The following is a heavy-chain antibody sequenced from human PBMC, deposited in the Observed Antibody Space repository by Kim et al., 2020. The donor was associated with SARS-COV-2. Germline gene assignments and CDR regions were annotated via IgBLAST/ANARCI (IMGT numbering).Heavy chain of an antibody. CDR2: IYTSGST. Sequence: SETLSLTCTVSGGSISSGSYYWSWIRQPAGKGLEWIGRIYTSGSTNYNPSLKSRVTISVDTSKNQFSLKLSSVTAADTAVYYCARGEYSYLGNYWGQGTLVTVSS. V-gene: IGHV4-61*02. CDR3: ARGEYSYLGNY. CDR1: GGSISSGSYY. J-gene: IGHJ4*02. D-gene: IGHD5-18*01.